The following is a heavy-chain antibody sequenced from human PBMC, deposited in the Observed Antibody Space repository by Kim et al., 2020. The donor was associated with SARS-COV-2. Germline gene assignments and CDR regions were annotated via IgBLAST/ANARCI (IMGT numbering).Heavy chain of an antibody. CDR2: IWYDGSNK. J-gene: IGHJ5*02. CDR3: AKSSGSGSYDWFDG. CDR1: GFTFSGFG. V-gene: IGHV3-33*03. D-gene: IGHD3-10*01. Sequence: GGSLRLSCAASGFTFSGFGMDWVRQTPGKGLEWVAVIWYDGSNKSYADSVKGRFTISRDNSKNTLYLQMNSLRVEDTAVYYCAKSSGSGSYDWFDGWGQGNLVTVSS.